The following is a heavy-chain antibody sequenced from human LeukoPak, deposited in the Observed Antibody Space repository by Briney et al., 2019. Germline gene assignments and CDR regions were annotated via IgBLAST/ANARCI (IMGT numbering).Heavy chain of an antibody. CDR1: GFTFSSYG. CDR3: AKDLSGEYYFDY. J-gene: IGHJ4*02. Sequence: GRSLRLSCAASGFTFSSYGMNWVRQAPGKGLEWVAVIWYDGGNKYYADSVKGRFTISRDNSKNTLYMQMNSLRAEDTAVYYCAKDLSGEYYFDYWGQGTLATVSS. D-gene: IGHD3-10*01. V-gene: IGHV3-33*06. CDR2: IWYDGGNK.